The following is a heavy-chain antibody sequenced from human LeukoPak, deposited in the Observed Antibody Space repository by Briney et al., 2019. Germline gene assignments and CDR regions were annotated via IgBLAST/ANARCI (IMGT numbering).Heavy chain of an antibody. Sequence: ASVKVSCKASGYTFTSYYMHWARQAPGQGLEWMGIINPSGGSTSYAQKFQGRVTMTRDTSTSTVYMELSSLRSEDTAVYYCASRRYCYDSSGFDGFDYWGQGTLVTVSS. V-gene: IGHV1-46*03. D-gene: IGHD3-22*01. J-gene: IGHJ4*02. CDR3: ASRRYCYDSSGFDGFDY. CDR2: INPSGGST. CDR1: GYTFTSYY.